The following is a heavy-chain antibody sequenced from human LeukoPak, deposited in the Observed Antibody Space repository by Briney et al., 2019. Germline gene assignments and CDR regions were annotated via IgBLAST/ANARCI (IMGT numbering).Heavy chain of an antibody. CDR1: GGTFSSYA. CDR2: IIPIFGTA. V-gene: IGHV1-69*05. CDR3: ARARDYGDYVYY. J-gene: IGHJ4*02. D-gene: IGHD4-17*01. Sequence: GASVKVSCKASGGTFSSYAISWVRQAPGQGLEWMGGIIPIFGTANYAQKFQGRVTITMDESTSTAYMELSSLRSEDTAVYYCARARDYGDYVYYWGQGTLVTVSS.